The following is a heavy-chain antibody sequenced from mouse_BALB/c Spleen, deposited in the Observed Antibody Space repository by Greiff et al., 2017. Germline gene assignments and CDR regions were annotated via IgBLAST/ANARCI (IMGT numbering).Heavy chain of an antibody. J-gene: IGHJ4*01. CDR2: ISSGGGNT. V-gene: IGHV5-9*03. Sequence: EVQRVESGGGLVKPGGSLKLSCAASGFTFSSYTMSWVRQTPEKRLEWVATISSGGGNTYYPDSVKGRFTISRDNAKNNLYLQMSSLRSEDTALYYCARSSYYVNYDAMDYWGQGTSVTVSS. D-gene: IGHD2-10*01. CDR1: GFTFSSYT. CDR3: ARSSYYVNYDAMDY.